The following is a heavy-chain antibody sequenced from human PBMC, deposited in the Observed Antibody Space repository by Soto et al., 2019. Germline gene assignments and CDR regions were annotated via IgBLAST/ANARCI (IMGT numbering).Heavy chain of an antibody. J-gene: IGHJ4*02. CDR2: IYPGDFDT. CDR1: GYNFNTYW. CDR3: DRIIGHSYGYQEFFDY. Sequence: GESLKISCSGSGYNFNTYWIAWVRQMPGKGLEWMGIIYPGDFDTRYSQSFQGHLTMSVDKSINTAYLQWSNLETSDTAMYYCDRIIGHSYGYQEFFDYWGQGTPVTVSS. D-gene: IGHD5-18*01. V-gene: IGHV5-51*01.